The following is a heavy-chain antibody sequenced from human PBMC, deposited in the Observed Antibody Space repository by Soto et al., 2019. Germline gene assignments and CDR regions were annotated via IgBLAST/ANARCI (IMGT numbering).Heavy chain of an antibody. CDR1: GGSISSYY. Sequence: QVQLQESGPGLVKPSETLSLTCTVSGGSISSYYWSWIRQPPGKGLEWIGYIYYRGSTNYNPSLKSRVTHSVDTSKSQFSLKMSSVTAADTAVYYCARLATRYYFDYWGQGTLVTVSS. D-gene: IGHD1-1*01. V-gene: IGHV4-59*01. CDR2: IYYRGST. J-gene: IGHJ4*02. CDR3: ARLATRYYFDY.